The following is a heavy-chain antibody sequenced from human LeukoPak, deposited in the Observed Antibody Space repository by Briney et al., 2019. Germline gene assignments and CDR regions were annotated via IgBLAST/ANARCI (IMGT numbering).Heavy chain of an antibody. CDR2: IKQDGSEK. J-gene: IGHJ4*02. CDR3: ARANIAVAGTVPLNY. V-gene: IGHV3-7*01. D-gene: IGHD6-19*01. CDR1: GFTFSSYW. Sequence: GGSLRLSCAASGFTFSSYWMSWVRQAPGKGLEWVATIKQDGSEKYYVDSVKGRFTISRDNAKNSLYLQMNSLRAGDTAMYYCARANIAVAGTVPLNYWGQGTLVTVSS.